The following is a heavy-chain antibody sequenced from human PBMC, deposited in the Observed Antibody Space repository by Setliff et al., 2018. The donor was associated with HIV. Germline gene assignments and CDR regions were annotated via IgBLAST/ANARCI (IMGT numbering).Heavy chain of an antibody. D-gene: IGHD3-3*01. Sequence: SETLSLTCSVSGGSFSGYYWSWIRQPPGKGLEWIGYIYIYNSGSTNYNPSLTSRVTISVDTSRNQFSLKLTSVTAADTAIYYYARGVNFDYWGQGTQVTVSS. V-gene: IGHV4-59*01. J-gene: IGHJ4*02. CDR2: IYIYNSGST. CDR3: ARGVNFDY. CDR1: GGSFSGYY.